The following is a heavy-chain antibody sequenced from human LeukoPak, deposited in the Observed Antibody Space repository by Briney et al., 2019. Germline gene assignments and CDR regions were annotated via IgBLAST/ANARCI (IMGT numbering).Heavy chain of an antibody. Sequence: GASVKVSCKASGYTFTSFGISWVRQAPGQGLEWMGWISAYNGNTNYAQKLQGRVTMTTDTSTSTAYMELRSLRSDDTAVYYCARAYFDWLFHKGYYYYYYMDVWGKGTTVTISS. D-gene: IGHD3-9*01. CDR3: ARAYFDWLFHKGYYYYYYMDV. CDR1: GYTFTSFG. CDR2: ISAYNGNT. J-gene: IGHJ6*03. V-gene: IGHV1-18*01.